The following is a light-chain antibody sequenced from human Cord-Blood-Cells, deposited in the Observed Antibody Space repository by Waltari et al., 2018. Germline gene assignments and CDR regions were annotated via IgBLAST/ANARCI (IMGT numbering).Light chain of an antibody. V-gene: IGLV2-11*01. CDR3: CSYAGSYTHYV. CDR1: SSVDGGYHY. Sequence: QSALTQPRPASGSPGQSVTTSCTATSSVDGGYHYVPWYQQHPGKAPKLMIYDVSKRPSGVPDRFSGSKSGNTASLTISGLQAEDEADYYCCSYAGSYTHYVFGTGTKVTVL. CDR2: DVS. J-gene: IGLJ1*01.